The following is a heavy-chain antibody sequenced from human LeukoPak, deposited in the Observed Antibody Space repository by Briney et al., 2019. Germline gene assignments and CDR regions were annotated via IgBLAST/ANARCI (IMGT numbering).Heavy chain of an antibody. D-gene: IGHD5-18*01. CDR2: IIPVLNIT. CDR3: ARDQGLTAPPPYGLDV. J-gene: IGHJ6*02. Sequence: ASVQVSCKTSGGTFSTSAITWVRQAPGQGLEWMGRIIPVLNITTYARRFQGRVMITADTSTSTVYMELSSLRSEETAVYYCARDQGLTAPPPYGLDVWGQGTTVIVSS. V-gene: IGHV1-69*04. CDR1: GGTFSTSA.